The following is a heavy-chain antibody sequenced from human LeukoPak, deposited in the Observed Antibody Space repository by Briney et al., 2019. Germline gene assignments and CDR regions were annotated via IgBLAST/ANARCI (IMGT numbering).Heavy chain of an antibody. CDR3: ARGSGSYHTHFDY. Sequence: GGSLRLSCAASGFTVSSNYMSWVRQAPGKGLEWVSYISSSGSTIYYADSVKGRFTISRDNAKNSLYLQMNSLRAEDTAVYYCARGSGSYHTHFDYWGQGTLVTVSS. J-gene: IGHJ4*02. CDR2: ISSSGSTI. D-gene: IGHD1-26*01. CDR1: GFTVSSNY. V-gene: IGHV3-11*04.